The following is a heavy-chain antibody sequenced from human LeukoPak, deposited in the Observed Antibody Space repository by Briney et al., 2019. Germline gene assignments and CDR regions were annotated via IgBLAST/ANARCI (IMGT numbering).Heavy chain of an antibody. CDR2: IKQDGSEK. D-gene: IGHD1-7*01. CDR3: ARYRYNWNLIPYYFDY. V-gene: IGHV3-7*01. Sequence: GGSLRLSCAASGFTFSSYWMSWVRQAPGKGLEWVANIKQDGSEKYYVDSVKGRFTISGDNAKNSLYLQMNSLRAEDTAVYYCARYRYNWNLIPYYFDYWGQGTLVTVSS. CDR1: GFTFSSYW. J-gene: IGHJ4*02.